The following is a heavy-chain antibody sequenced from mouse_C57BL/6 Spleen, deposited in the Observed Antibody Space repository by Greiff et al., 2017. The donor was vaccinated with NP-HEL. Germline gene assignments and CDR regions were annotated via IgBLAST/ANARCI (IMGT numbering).Heavy chain of an antibody. Sequence: EVQLQESGPGLVKPSQSLSLTCSVTGYSITSGYYWNWIRQFPGNKLEWMGYISYDGSNNYNPSLKNRISITRDTSKNQFFLKLNSVTTEDTATYYCARVDLYYAMDYWGQGTSVTVSS. V-gene: IGHV3-6*01. CDR3: ARVDLYYAMDY. CDR2: ISYDGSN. CDR1: GYSITSGYY. J-gene: IGHJ4*01.